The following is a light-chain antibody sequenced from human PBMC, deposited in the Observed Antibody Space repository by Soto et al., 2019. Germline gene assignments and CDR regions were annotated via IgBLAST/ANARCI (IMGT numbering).Light chain of an antibody. J-gene: IGKJ4*01. Sequence: DIQISQSPSTLSASVGGRVAITCPASQGTGDWLAWYQQKPGKVRKLLIYQTSTLEGGVQSRFSGSRSETEFTLTISRLQSDHFARYYCKQYSREPLTFGGGIKV. V-gene: IGKV1-5*03. CDR2: QTS. CDR1: QGTGDW. CDR3: KQYSREPLT.